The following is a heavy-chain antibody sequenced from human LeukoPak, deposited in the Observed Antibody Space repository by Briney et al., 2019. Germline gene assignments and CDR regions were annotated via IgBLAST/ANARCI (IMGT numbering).Heavy chain of an antibody. D-gene: IGHD2-15*01. J-gene: IGHJ6*02. CDR2: INPSGGST. CDR3: ARDIVEDYYNYGIDV. CDR1: GYTFTSYY. V-gene: IGHV1-46*01. Sequence: VASVKVSCKASGYTFTSYYMHWVRQAPGQGLEWMGIINPSGGSTSYAQKFQGRVTMTRDTSTSTVYMELSSLRSDDTAIYYCARDIVEDYYNYGIDVWGQGTTVTVSS.